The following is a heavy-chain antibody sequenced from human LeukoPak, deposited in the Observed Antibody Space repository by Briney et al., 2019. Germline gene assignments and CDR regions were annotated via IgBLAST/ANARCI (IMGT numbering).Heavy chain of an antibody. CDR1: GFTFSSYA. CDR2: ISYDGSNK. Sequence: GGSLRLSCAASGFTFSSYAMHWARQAPGKGLEWVAVISYDGSNKYYADSVKGRFTISRDNSKNTLYLQMNSLRAEDTAVYYCAKDPRYYDFWSGYFDYWGQGTLVTVSS. CDR3: AKDPRYYDFWSGYFDY. V-gene: IGHV3-30*04. J-gene: IGHJ4*02. D-gene: IGHD3-3*01.